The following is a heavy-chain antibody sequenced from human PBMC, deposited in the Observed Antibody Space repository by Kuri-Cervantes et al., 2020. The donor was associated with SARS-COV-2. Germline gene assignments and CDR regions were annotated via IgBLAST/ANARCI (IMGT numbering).Heavy chain of an antibody. CDR2: IYYSGST. CDR3: ARFLGSHYYYYYMDV. J-gene: IGHJ6*03. V-gene: IGHV4-59*12. D-gene: IGHD2/OR15-2a*01. Sequence: SETLSLTCTVSGGSISSYYWSWIRQPPGKGLEWIGYIYYSGSTNYNPSLKSRVTISVDTSKNQFSLKLSSVTAADTAVYYCARFLGSHYYYYYMDVWGKGNTVNGAS. CDR1: GGSISSYY.